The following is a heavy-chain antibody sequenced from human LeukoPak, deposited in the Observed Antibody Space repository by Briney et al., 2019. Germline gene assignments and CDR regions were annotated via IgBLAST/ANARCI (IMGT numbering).Heavy chain of an antibody. CDR2: ISYDGSNK. Sequence: GGSLRLSCAASGFTFSSYAMHWVRQAPGKGLEWVAVISYDGSNKYYADSVKGRFTISRDNSKNTLYLQMNSLRAEDTAVYYCARVQYDQRFDYWGQGTLVTVSS. J-gene: IGHJ4*02. CDR1: GFTFSSYA. CDR3: ARVQYDQRFDY. D-gene: IGHD3-16*01. V-gene: IGHV3-30*04.